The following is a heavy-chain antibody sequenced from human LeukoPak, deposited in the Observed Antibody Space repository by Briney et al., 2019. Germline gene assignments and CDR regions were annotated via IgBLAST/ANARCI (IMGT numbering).Heavy chain of an antibody. V-gene: IGHV3-23*01. Sequence: ETLSLTCAVSGGSISSSNWWSWVRQAPGKGLEWVSAISASGDTTYYADSVRGRFTISRDNSKNTLYLQMDSLRAGDTALYYCAKESLRGHSYGFDNWGQGTLVTVSS. CDR2: ISASGDTT. J-gene: IGHJ4*02. CDR3: AKESLRGHSYGFDN. CDR1: GGSISSSN. D-gene: IGHD5-18*01.